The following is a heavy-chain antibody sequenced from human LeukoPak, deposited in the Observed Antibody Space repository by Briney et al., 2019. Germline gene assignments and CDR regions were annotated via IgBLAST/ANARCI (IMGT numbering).Heavy chain of an antibody. CDR3: AGSYYDILTGYRYIDY. CDR1: GGTFSSYA. CDR2: IIPIFGTA. Sequence: SVKVSCKASGGTFSSYAISWVRQAPGQGLEWMGGIIPIFGTANYAQKFQGRVTITADKSTSTAYMELSSLRSEDTAVYYCAGSYYDILTGYRYIDYWGQGTLVTVSS. V-gene: IGHV1-69*06. D-gene: IGHD3-9*01. J-gene: IGHJ4*02.